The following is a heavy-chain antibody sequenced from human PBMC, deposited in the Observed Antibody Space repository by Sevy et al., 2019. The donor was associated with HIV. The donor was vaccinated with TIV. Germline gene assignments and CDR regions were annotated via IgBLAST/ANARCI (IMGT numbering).Heavy chain of an antibody. Sequence: GGSLRLSCEVSGFTFTRYWMTWVRQAPGKGLEWVANINEDGSKKDYVDSVKGRFTNSRDNAKSSLYLQLNSLRAEDTAIYYCARDFKDNTWNLKYDYWGQGALVTVSS. J-gene: IGHJ4*02. CDR3: ARDFKDNTWNLKYDY. CDR2: INEDGSKK. D-gene: IGHD1-1*01. CDR1: GFTFTRYW. V-gene: IGHV3-7*01.